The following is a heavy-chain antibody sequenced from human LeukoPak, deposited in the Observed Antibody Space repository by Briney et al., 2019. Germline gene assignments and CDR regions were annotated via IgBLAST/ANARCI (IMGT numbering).Heavy chain of an antibody. CDR1: GFTFSSYA. J-gene: IGHJ4*02. V-gene: IGHV3-23*01. Sequence: GRSLRLSCAASGFTFSSYAMSWVRQAPGKGLEWVSAISSGGGGTYFADSVKGRFTISRDNSKNMLYLQMNSLRAEDTAVYYCAKTSGGNYWGQGTLVTVST. D-gene: IGHD4-23*01. CDR3: AKTSGGNY. CDR2: ISSGGGGT.